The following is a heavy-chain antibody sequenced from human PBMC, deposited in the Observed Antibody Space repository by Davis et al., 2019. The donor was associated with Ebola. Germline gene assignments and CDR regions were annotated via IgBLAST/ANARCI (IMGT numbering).Heavy chain of an antibody. D-gene: IGHD3-10*01. Sequence: SVKVSCTASGGTFSSYAISWVRQAPGQGLEWMGGIIPIFGTANYAQKFQGRVTITADESTSTAYMELSSLRSEDTAVYYCARSKTNYYGSGSQTFRYYYYGMDVWGQGTTVTVSS. J-gene: IGHJ6*02. CDR2: IIPIFGTA. CDR3: ARSKTNYYGSGSQTFRYYYYGMDV. CDR1: GGTFSSYA. V-gene: IGHV1-69*13.